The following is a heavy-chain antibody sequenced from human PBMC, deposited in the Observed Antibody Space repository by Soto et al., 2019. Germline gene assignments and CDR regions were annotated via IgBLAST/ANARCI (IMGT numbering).Heavy chain of an antibody. CDR1: GYTFTSYG. CDR2: ISAYNGNT. J-gene: IGHJ6*02. CDR3: ARDYYGSGSYPLIYGMDV. V-gene: IGHV1-18*01. Sequence: ASVKVSCKASGYTFTSYGISWVRQAPGQGLEWMGWISAYNGNTNYAQKLQGRVTMTTDTSTSTAYMELRSLRSDDTAVYYCARDYYGSGSYPLIYGMDVWGQGTTVPVSS. D-gene: IGHD3-10*01.